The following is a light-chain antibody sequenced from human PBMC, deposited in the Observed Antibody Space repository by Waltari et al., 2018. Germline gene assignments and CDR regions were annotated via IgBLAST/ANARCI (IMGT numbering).Light chain of an antibody. V-gene: IGLV2-14*01. CDR1: SNDVGGYGY. J-gene: IGLJ1*01. CDR3: SSHTSTVPHV. Sequence: QSALTQPASVSGSPGQSITISCTGTSNDVGGYGYVSWYQQYPGKAPKLIIYEVSYRPSGISTRFSGSKSGNTASLTISGLQADDEADYYCSSHTSTVPHVFGTGTRVT. CDR2: EVS.